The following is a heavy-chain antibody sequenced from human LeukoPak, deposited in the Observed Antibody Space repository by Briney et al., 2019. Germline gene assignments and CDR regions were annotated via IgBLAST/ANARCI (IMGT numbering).Heavy chain of an antibody. Sequence: ASVEVSCKVSGYTLTELSMHWVRQAPGKGLEWMGGFDPEDGETIYAQKFQGRVTMTEDTSTDTAYMELSSLRSEDTAVYYCATDVSSGGGLDYWGQGTLVTVSS. CDR2: FDPEDGET. V-gene: IGHV1-24*01. CDR3: ATDVSSGGGLDY. D-gene: IGHD3-16*01. CDR1: GYTLTELS. J-gene: IGHJ4*02.